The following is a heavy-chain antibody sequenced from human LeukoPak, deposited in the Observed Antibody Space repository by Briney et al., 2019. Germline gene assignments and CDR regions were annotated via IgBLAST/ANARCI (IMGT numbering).Heavy chain of an antibody. D-gene: IGHD3-10*01. CDR3: ARDLDYYGSGSFFNI. J-gene: IGHJ3*02. CDR1: GYTFTGYY. V-gene: IGHV1-2*02. CDR2: INPNSGGT. Sequence: GASVKVSCKASGYTFTGYYMHWVRQAPGQGLEWMGWINPNSGGTNYAQKFQGRVTMTRDTSITTAYMELSRLRSDDTAVYYCARDLDYYGSGSFFNIWGQGTMVTVSP.